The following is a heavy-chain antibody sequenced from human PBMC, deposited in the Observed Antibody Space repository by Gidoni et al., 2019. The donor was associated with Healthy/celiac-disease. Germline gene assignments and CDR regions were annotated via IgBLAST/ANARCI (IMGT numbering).Heavy chain of an antibody. Sequence: QVQLQQSGPGLVKPSQTLSLTCAISGDSVSSTSSAWNWIRQSPSRGLEWLGRTYYRSKWYNDYAVSVKSRITINPDTAKNQFSMQLNSVTPEDTAVYYCARALYNWNYGAFDIWGQGTMVTVSS. CDR2: TYYRSKWYN. V-gene: IGHV6-1*01. D-gene: IGHD1-7*01. CDR1: GDSVSSTSSA. CDR3: ARALYNWNYGAFDI. J-gene: IGHJ3*02.